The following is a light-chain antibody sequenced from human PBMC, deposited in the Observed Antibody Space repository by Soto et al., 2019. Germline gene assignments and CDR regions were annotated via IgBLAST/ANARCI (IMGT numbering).Light chain of an antibody. CDR1: QSVSSN. J-gene: IGKJ1*01. CDR2: GAS. V-gene: IGKV3-20*01. Sequence: EIVMPQSHATLSVSPGESATLSCRASQSVSSNLAWYQQKPGQAPRLLIYGASNRATGFPDRFSGGGSGTDFTLNISRLEPEDCAVYYCQHFVNSLTWTFGQGTKVDI. CDR3: QHFVNSLTWT.